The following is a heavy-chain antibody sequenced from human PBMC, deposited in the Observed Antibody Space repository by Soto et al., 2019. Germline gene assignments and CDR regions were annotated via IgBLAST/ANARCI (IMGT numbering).Heavy chain of an antibody. Sequence: QSQTLSLTCAISGDSVSSTTAAWSWIRQSPSRGLEWLGRTYYTSSWYNDYALSVNSRITISPDTSKNQFSLQLNSVTPEDTAVYYCVMEGTGTTSCWFDPWGQGTLVTVSS. CDR2: TYYTSSWYN. J-gene: IGHJ5*02. CDR1: GDSVSSTTAA. D-gene: IGHD1-7*01. V-gene: IGHV6-1*01. CDR3: VMEGTGTTSCWFDP.